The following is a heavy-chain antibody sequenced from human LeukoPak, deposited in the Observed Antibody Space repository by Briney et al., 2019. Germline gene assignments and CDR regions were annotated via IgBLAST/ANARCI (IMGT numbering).Heavy chain of an antibody. V-gene: IGHV3-23*01. CDR1: GFTFSSYA. J-gene: IGHJ4*02. D-gene: IGHD4-17*01. CDR3: ARDRYGDFVFDY. CDR2: LSASGGST. Sequence: PGGSLRLSCAASGFTFSSYAMSWVRQAPGRGLEWVSTLSASGGSTYYADSVKGRFTISRDDSKNTLYLQMNSLRAEDTAIYFCARDRYGDFVFDYWGQGTLVTVSS.